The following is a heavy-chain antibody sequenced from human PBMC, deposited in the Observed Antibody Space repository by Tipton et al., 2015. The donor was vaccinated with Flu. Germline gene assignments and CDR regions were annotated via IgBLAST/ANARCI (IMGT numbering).Heavy chain of an antibody. D-gene: IGHD2-8*01. CDR2: INNDGSST. CDR1: GFIFSAYW. CDR3: VRLNGGV. J-gene: IGHJ4*02. Sequence: SLRLSCAASGFIFSAYWMYWVRHTPGKGLVWVARINNDGSSTTYADSVKGRFTISRDNAKNTLYLQMNSLRVEDTAVYYCVRLNGGVWGQGTLVTVSS. V-gene: IGHV3-74*03.